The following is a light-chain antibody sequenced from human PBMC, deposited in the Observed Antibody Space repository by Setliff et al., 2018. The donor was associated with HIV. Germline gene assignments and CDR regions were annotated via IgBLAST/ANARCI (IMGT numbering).Light chain of an antibody. CDR2: ATS. Sequence: AVVTQEPSLTVSPGGTVTLTCASSTGAVTNSHYPYWFQQKPGRAPRTLIYATSDKHFGTPARFSGSLLGGKAALTLSGAQPEDEADYYCLLSYSGVRVFGGGTKGTVL. CDR1: TGAVTNSHY. CDR3: LLSYSGVRV. J-gene: IGLJ3*02. V-gene: IGLV7-46*01.